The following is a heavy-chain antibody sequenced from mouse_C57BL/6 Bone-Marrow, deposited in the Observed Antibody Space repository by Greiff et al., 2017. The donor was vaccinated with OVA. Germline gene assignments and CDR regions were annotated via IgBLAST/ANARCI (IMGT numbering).Heavy chain of an antibody. D-gene: IGHD1-1*01. CDR2: ILPGSGST. J-gene: IGHJ1*03. Sequence: QVQLQQSGAELMKPGASVKLSCKATGYTFTGYWIEWVKQRPGHGLEWIGEILPGSGSTNYNEKFKGKATFTADTSSNTAYMQLSSLTTEDSAIYYGARRGGGYGSSYGWHFDVWGTGTTVTVSS. CDR3: ARRGGGYGSSYGWHFDV. CDR1: GYTFTGYW. V-gene: IGHV1-9*01.